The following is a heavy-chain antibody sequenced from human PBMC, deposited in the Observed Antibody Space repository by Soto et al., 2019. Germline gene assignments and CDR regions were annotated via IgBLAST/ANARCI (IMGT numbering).Heavy chain of an antibody. V-gene: IGHV4-59*01. CDR2: IYHSGST. CDR1: GGSISSYY. Sequence: SETLSLTCTVSGGSISSYYWSWIRQPPGKGLEWIGYIYHSGSTNYNPSVKSRVTISVDTSKNQFSLKLSSVTAADTAVYYCARAPDYGDYDRWFDPWGQGTLVTVSS. D-gene: IGHD4-17*01. CDR3: ARAPDYGDYDRWFDP. J-gene: IGHJ5*02.